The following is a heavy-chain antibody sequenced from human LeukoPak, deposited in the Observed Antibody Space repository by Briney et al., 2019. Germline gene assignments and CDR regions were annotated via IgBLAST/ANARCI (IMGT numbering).Heavy chain of an antibody. Sequence: SETLSLTCAVYGGSFSGYYWSWIRQPPGKGLEWIGEINHSGSTNYNPPLKSRVTISVDTSKNQFSPKLSSVTAADTAVYYCARAFPINWFDPWGQGTLVTVSS. CDR2: INHSGST. J-gene: IGHJ5*02. V-gene: IGHV4-34*01. CDR1: GGSFSGYY. CDR3: ARAFPINWFDP.